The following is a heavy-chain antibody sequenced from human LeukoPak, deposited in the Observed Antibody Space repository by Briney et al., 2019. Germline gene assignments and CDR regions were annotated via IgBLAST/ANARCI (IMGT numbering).Heavy chain of an antibody. Sequence: GASVKVSCKASGYTFTSYYMHWVRQAPGQGLEWMGIINPSGGSTSYAQKFQGRVTMTRDMSTSTVYMELSSLRSEDTAVYYCARDQIRVRRNYYGISDYSYFDYWGQGTLVTVSS. CDR2: INPSGGST. CDR3: ARDQIRVRRNYYGISDYSYFDY. CDR1: GYTFTSYY. J-gene: IGHJ4*02. V-gene: IGHV1-46*01. D-gene: IGHD3-22*01.